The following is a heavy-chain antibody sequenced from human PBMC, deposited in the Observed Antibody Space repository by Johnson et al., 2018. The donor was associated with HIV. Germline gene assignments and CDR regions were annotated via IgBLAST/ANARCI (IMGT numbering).Heavy chain of an antibody. D-gene: IGHD6-25*01. CDR2: ISYDGSNK. J-gene: IGHJ3*02. CDR3: ARDFIAPELGDAFDI. V-gene: IGHV3-30-3*01. Sequence: QVQLVESGGGVVQPGRSLRLSCAASGFTFSSYAMHWVRQAPGQGLEWVAVISYDGSNKYYADSVKGRFTISRDNSKNTLYLQMNSLRAEDTAVYYCARDFIAPELGDAFDIWGQGTMVTVSS. CDR1: GFTFSSYA.